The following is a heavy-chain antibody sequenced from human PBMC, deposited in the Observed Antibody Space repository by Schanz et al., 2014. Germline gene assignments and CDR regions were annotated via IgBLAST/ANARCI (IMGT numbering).Heavy chain of an antibody. CDR1: EFTFSTDA. CDR3: AKGRFGELSAFDI. CDR2: IGVDGTTT. D-gene: IGHD3-10*01. J-gene: IGHJ3*02. V-gene: IGHV3-23*01. Sequence: DVHLLESGGGLVQPGGSLRLSCAASEFTFSTDAMSWVRQAPGKGLEWLSVIGVDGTTTYYADSVKGRFTISRDNSNKTVDLQMNSLRAEDTAVYYCAKGRFGELSAFDIWGQGTMVTVSS.